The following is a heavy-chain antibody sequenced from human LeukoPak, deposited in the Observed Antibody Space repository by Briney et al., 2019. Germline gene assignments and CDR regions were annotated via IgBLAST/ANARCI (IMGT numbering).Heavy chain of an antibody. Sequence: PSETLSLTCAVYGGSFSGYYWSWIRQPPGKGLEWIGEINHSGSTNYNPSLKSRVTISVDTSKNQFSLKLSSVTAADTAVYYCARNPAYYYDSSGYYGDYWGQGTLATVSS. CDR3: ARNPAYYYDSSGYYGDY. D-gene: IGHD3-22*01. J-gene: IGHJ4*02. CDR1: GGSFSGYY. CDR2: INHSGST. V-gene: IGHV4-34*01.